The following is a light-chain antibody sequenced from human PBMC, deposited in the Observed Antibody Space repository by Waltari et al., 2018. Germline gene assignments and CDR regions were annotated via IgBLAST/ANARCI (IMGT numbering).Light chain of an antibody. J-gene: IGLJ1*01. CDR3: SSYTSSSTPLYV. CDR1: SSDVGGYNY. CDR2: DVS. V-gene: IGLV2-14*03. Sequence: QSALTQPASVSGSPGQSITISCPGTSSDVGGYNYVSWYQQHPGKAPKLMIYDVSNRPSGVSNRFSGSKSGNTASLTISGLQAEDEADYYCSSYTSSSTPLYVFGTGTKVTVL.